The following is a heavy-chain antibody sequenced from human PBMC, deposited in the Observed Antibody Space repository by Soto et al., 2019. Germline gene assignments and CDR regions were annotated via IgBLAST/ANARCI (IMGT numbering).Heavy chain of an antibody. Sequence: GGSLRLSCAASGFIFSSYGMHWVRQAPGKGLEWVAVVSYDGSNKFYADSVKGRFTISRDNSKNAVYLQMNSLSAEDTAMYYCAKVPEGISSDGGLIDYWGQGTLVTVSS. CDR1: GFIFSSYG. D-gene: IGHD6-6*01. CDR2: VSYDGSNK. J-gene: IGHJ4*02. V-gene: IGHV3-30*18. CDR3: AKVPEGISSDGGLIDY.